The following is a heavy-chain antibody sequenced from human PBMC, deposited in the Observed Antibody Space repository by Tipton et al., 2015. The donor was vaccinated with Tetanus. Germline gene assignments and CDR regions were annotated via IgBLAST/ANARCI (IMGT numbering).Heavy chain of an antibody. J-gene: IGHJ6*02. CDR3: ATFPDYYCYPMDV. Sequence: TLSLTCTFSGGSINKFYWNWIRQAPGKGLEWIGYIYYSGSTNYNPSLKSRVTISIDTSKNQFSLTLNSVTSADTAVYFCATFPDYYCYPMDVWGQGTTVIVSS. CDR2: IYYSGST. V-gene: IGHV4-59*01. CDR1: GGSINKFY. D-gene: IGHD3-16*01.